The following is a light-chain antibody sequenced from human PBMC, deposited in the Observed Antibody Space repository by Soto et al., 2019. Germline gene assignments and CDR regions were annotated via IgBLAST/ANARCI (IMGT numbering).Light chain of an antibody. CDR1: SSDVGGYNY. V-gene: IGLV2-14*03. J-gene: IGLJ1*01. CDR2: DVS. CDR3: SSYTSSSTYV. Sequence: QSVLTQPASVSGSPGQSITISCTGTSSDVGGYNYVSWYQQHPGKAPKLMIYDVSSRPSGVSNRFSGPKSGNTASLTISGLQAEDEADYYCSSYTSSSTYVFGTGTKVTVL.